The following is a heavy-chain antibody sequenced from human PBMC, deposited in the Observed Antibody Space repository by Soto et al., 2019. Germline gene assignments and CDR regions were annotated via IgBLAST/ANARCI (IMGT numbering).Heavy chain of an antibody. CDR2: IYYSGST. V-gene: IGHV4-39*07. D-gene: IGHD4-17*01. Sequence: NPSETLSLTCTVSGGSISSSSYYWGWIRRPPGKGLEWIGSIYYSGSTYYNPSLKSRVTISVDTSKNQFSLKLSSVTAADTAVYYCARMTTVVTSYYFDYWGQGTLVTVSS. CDR1: GGSISSSSYY. J-gene: IGHJ4*02. CDR3: ARMTTVVTSYYFDY.